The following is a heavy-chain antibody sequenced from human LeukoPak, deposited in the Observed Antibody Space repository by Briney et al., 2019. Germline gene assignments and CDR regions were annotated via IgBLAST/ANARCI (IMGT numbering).Heavy chain of an antibody. CDR3: ARRFLTIDNWFDP. D-gene: IGHD3-3*01. CDR2: IYYSGST. CDR1: GGSISSSSYY. J-gene: IGHJ5*02. V-gene: IGHV4-39*01. Sequence: TSETLSLTCTVSGGSISSSSYYWGWIRQPPGKGLDWIGSIYYSGSTYYNPSLKSRVTISVDTSKNQFSLKLSSVTAADTALYYCARRFLTIDNWFDPWGQGPWSPSPQ.